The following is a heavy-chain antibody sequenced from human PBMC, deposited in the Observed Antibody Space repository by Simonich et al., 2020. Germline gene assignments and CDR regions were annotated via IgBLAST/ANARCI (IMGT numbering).Heavy chain of an antibody. CDR2: INPNGGGT. V-gene: IGHV1-2*02. CDR1: GYTFTGYY. Sequence: QVQLVQSGAEVKKPGASVKVSCKASGYTFTGYYMHWVRQAPGQGLAWVVGINPNGGGTNCAQKFQGRGTMTRDTSISTAYMELSRLRSDDTAVYYCARDLRGSYYYYYMDVWGKGTTVTVSS. CDR3: ARDLRGSYYYYYMDV. D-gene: IGHD1-26*01. J-gene: IGHJ6*03.